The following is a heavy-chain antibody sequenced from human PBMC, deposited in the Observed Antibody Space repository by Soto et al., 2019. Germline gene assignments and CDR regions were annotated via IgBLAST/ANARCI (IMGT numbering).Heavy chain of an antibody. D-gene: IGHD1-26*01. Sequence: PGGSLRLSCAASGFNFGDYAMHWVRQTPGQGLEWVSGLNWNSVTPGYGDSVKGRFSISGDNGKYALYLQMTSLRPEDTALYYCVKDISGAYSGPNYDAWGQGTLVTVSS. CDR3: VKDISGAYSGPNYDA. CDR1: GFNFGDYA. J-gene: IGHJ4*02. V-gene: IGHV3-9*01. CDR2: LNWNSVTP.